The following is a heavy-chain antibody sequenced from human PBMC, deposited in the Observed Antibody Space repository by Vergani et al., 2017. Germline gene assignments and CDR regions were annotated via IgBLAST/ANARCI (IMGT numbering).Heavy chain of an antibody. J-gene: IGHJ4*02. CDR2: IYYSGST. V-gene: IGHV4-39*01. Sequence: QLQLQESGPGLVKPSETLSLTCTVSGGSISSRSYYWGWIRQPPGKGLEWIGSIYYSGSTYYNPSLKSRVTISVDTSKNQFSLKLSSVTAADTAVYYCARQGITMVRGVIRHFDYWGQGTLVTVSS. D-gene: IGHD3-10*01. CDR1: GGSISSRSYY. CDR3: ARQGITMVRGVIRHFDY.